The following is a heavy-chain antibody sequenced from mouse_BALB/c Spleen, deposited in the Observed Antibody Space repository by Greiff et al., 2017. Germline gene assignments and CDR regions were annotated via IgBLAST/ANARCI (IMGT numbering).Heavy chain of an antibody. V-gene: IGHV5-6-5*01. J-gene: IGHJ4*01. CDR1: GFTFSSYA. Sequence: EVKLMESGGGLVKPGGSLKLSCAASGFTFSSYAMSWVRQTPEKRLEWVASISSGGSTYYPDSVKGRFTISRDNAKNTLYLQMSSLKSEDTAMYYCARHMKGYGNYAMDYWGQGTSVTVSS. CDR3: ARHMKGYGNYAMDY. CDR2: ISSGGST. D-gene: IGHD2-1*01.